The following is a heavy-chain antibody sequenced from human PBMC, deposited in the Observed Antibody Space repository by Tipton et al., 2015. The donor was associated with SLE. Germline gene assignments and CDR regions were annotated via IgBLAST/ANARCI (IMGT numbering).Heavy chain of an antibody. CDR1: GGSISSGSYY. CDR3: ASPDEVASGWYQY. J-gene: IGHJ4*02. D-gene: IGHD6-19*01. Sequence: LRLSCTVSGGSISSGSYYWSWIRQPAGKGLEWIGRIYTSGSTNYNPSLKSRVTISVDTSKNQFSLKLSSVTAADTAVYYCASPDEVASGWYQYWGQGTLVTVSS. CDR2: IYTSGST. V-gene: IGHV4-61*02.